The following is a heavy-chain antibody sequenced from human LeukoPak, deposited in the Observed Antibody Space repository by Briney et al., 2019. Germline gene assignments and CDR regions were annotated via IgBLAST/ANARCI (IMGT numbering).Heavy chain of an antibody. D-gene: IGHD3-10*01. CDR3: ARHYGP. CDR2: IYYSGST. V-gene: IGHV4-39*01. Sequence: LRLSCAASGFTFSSYAMHWVRQAPGKGLEWIGSIYYSGSTYYNPSLKSRVTISVDTSKNQFSLKLNSVTATDTAVYYCARHYGPWGQGTLVTVSS. CDR1: GFTFSSYAMH. J-gene: IGHJ4*02.